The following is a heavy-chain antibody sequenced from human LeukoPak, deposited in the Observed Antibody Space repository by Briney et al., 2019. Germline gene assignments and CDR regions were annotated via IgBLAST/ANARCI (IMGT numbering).Heavy chain of an antibody. V-gene: IGHV3-21*01. CDR1: GLTVSSNC. D-gene: IGHD3-10*01. Sequence: GGSLRLSCAASGLTVSSNCMSWVRQAPGKGLEWVSSISSSSSYIYYADSVKGRFTISRDNAKNSLYLQMNSLRAEDTAVYFCARSITMFRGLTDYWGQGTLVTVSS. CDR3: ARSITMFRGLTDY. CDR2: ISSSSSYI. J-gene: IGHJ4*02.